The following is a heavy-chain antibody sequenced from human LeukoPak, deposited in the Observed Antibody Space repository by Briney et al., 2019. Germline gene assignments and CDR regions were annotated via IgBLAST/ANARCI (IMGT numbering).Heavy chain of an antibody. D-gene: IGHD6-19*01. J-gene: IGHJ3*02. V-gene: IGHV3-66*01. CDR3: ARESFPIWQQWLTHDAFDI. Sequence: PGGSLRLSCSVSGFTISSHYMAWSARFQERGRSGSHFADSVKGRFTISRDNSKNTVYLQMNSLRAEDTAVYYCARESFPIWQQWLTHDAFDIWGQGTMVTVSS. CDR1: GFTISSHY.